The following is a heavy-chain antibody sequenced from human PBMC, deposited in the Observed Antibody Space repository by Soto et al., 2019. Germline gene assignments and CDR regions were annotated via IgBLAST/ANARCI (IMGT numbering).Heavy chain of an antibody. D-gene: IGHD3-10*01. J-gene: IGHJ4*02. CDR2: INHSGST. Sequence: QVQLQQWGAGLLKPSETLSLTCAVYGGSFSGYYWSWIRQPPGKGLEWIGEINHSGSTNYNPSLKRRVTISVDTSKNQFSLKLSSVTAADTAVYYCARGPNRDYYGSGSPNDYWGQGTLVTVSS. V-gene: IGHV4-34*01. CDR1: GGSFSGYY. CDR3: ARGPNRDYYGSGSPNDY.